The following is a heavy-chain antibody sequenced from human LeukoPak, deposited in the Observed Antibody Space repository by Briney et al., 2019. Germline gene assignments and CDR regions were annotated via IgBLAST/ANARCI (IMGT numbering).Heavy chain of an antibody. CDR2: ISWNSNNI. D-gene: IGHD6-13*01. Sequence: GGSLRLSCAASGFTFDDYAMHWVRQAPGKGLEWVSGISWNSNNIGYADSVKGRFTISRDQANNTLYLQMNTLRDEDTAVYYCARGPRYSFYWGQGTLVSVSS. V-gene: IGHV3-9*01. CDR1: GFTFDDYA. CDR3: ARGPRYSFY. J-gene: IGHJ4*02.